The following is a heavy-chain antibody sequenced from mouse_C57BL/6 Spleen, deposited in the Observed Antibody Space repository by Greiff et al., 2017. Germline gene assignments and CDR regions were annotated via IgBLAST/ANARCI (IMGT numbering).Heavy chain of an antibody. CDR2: ISPGDGDT. CDR1: GYAFSSYW. CDR3: ASYYYGSSDRRNAMDY. D-gene: IGHD1-1*01. Sequence: QVHVKQSGAELVKPGASVKISCKASGYAFSSYWMNWVKQRPGKGLEWIGQISPGDGDTNYNRKFKGKATLTADKSSSTAYMQLSSLTSEDSAVYFCASYYYGSSDRRNAMDYWGQGTSVTVSS. V-gene: IGHV1-80*01. J-gene: IGHJ4*01.